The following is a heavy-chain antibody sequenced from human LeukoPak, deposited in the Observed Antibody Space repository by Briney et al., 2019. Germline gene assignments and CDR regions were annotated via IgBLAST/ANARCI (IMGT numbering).Heavy chain of an antibody. CDR1: AGSISSTTYY. V-gene: IGHV4-39*01. J-gene: IGHJ4*02. Sequence: SETLSLTCSVSAGSISSTTYYWGWIRQPPGKGLEWIGSISDSGSTYYNPSLKSRVTISVDTSKNQLSLKLTSVAAADTAVYYCVLYYGSNGRNDYWGQGTLVTVSS. CDR3: VLYYGSNGRNDY. CDR2: ISDSGST. D-gene: IGHD3-22*01.